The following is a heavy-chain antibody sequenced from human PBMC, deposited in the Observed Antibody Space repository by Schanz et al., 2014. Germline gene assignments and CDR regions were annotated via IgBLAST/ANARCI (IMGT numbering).Heavy chain of an antibody. Sequence: EVQLVESGGGLIQPGGSLRLSCAASGFGFSSYSMNWVRQAPGKGLEWLSYISDSGTYTYYADSVKGRFTISRDNSKNTLYLQMNSLRAEDTAVYYCAKTPREYCNYDNCPNWFDSWGQGTLVTASS. CDR1: GFGFSSYS. J-gene: IGHJ5*01. CDR2: ISDSGTYT. V-gene: IGHV3-21*05. CDR3: AKTPREYCNYDNCPNWFDS. D-gene: IGHD2-15*01.